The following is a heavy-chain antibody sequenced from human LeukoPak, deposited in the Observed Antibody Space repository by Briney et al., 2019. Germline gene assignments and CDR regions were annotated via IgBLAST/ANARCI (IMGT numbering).Heavy chain of an antibody. J-gene: IGHJ3*02. CDR3: AKDPVVFNSGDYYLGAFNI. CDR1: GFTFSSCA. V-gene: IGHV3-23*01. CDR2: ISGGGGKT. Sequence: PGGSLRPSCEASGFTFSSCALSWVRQAPGKGLEWVSAISGGGGKTWYADSVKGRFTISRDNSKNTLYLQMNSLRAEDTALYYCAKDPVVFNSGDYYLGAFNIWGQGAMVTVSS. D-gene: IGHD2-21*02.